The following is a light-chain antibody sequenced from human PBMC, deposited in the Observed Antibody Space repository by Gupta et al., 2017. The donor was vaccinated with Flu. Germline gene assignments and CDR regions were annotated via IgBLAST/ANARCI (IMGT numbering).Light chain of an antibody. CDR3: QQVNSYPRT. CDR1: QGISSF. V-gene: IGKV1-9*01. J-gene: IGKJ4*01. Sequence: GDRVTITCRASQGISSFLAWYQQQSQKGPKLLIYAASTLQSGVPSRFNGSGSGTEFTLTISSLQPEDFASYYCQQVNSYPRTFGGGTKVEIK. CDR2: AAS.